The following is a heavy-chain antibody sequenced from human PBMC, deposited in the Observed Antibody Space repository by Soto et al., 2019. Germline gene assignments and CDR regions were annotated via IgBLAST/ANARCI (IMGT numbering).Heavy chain of an antibody. Sequence: TLSLTCSVSGGSVTGGVYYWRWIRQHPDKGLEWIGYIYHTGSTFYNPSLKSRVRISLDTSKNQFSLKLTSVTAADRAMYYCAGSHERSMFDYWGQGSPVTVSS. V-gene: IGHV4-31*03. CDR3: AGSHERSMFDY. J-gene: IGHJ4*02. CDR1: GGSVTGGVYY. D-gene: IGHD6-19*01. CDR2: IYHTGST.